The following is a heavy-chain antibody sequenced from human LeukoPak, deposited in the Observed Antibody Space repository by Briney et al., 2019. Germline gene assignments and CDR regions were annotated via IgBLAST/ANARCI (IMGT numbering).Heavy chain of an antibody. CDR3: ARWFFGELLNYYGMDV. CDR1: GGTFSSYA. J-gene: IGHJ6*02. CDR2: IIPILGIA. D-gene: IGHD1-26*01. V-gene: IGHV1-69*04. Sequence: GASVKVSCKASGGTFSSYAISWVRQAPGQGLEWMGRIIPILGIANYAQKFQGRVTITADKSTSTAYTELSSLRSEDTAVYYCARWFFGELLNYYGMDVWGQGTTVTVSS.